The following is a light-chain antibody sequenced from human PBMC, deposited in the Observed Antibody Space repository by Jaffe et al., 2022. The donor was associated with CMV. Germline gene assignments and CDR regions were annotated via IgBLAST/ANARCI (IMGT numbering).Light chain of an antibody. V-gene: IGLV2-14*03. Sequence: QSALTQPASVSGFPGQSITISCTGTSSDVGGYDFVSWYQQHPGKAPKVLIYDVTYRPSGVSNRFSGSKSANTASLTISGLQAEDEADYYCSSYTTSSTTLVLFGGGTRLTVL. CDR3: SSYTTSSTTLVL. CDR2: DVT. CDR1: SSDVGGYDF. J-gene: IGLJ2*01.